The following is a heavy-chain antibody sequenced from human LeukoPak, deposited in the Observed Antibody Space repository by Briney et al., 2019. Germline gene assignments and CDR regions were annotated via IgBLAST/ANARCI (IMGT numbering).Heavy chain of an antibody. CDR1: GGSISSGSYY. J-gene: IGHJ6*03. CDR2: IYTSGST. D-gene: IGHD3-10*01. V-gene: IGHV4-61*02. Sequence: SQTLSLTCTVSGGSISSGSYYWSWIRQPAGKGLGWIGRIYTSGSTNYNPSLKSRVTISVDTSKNQFSLKLSSVTAADTAVYYCARASGDGGNYYYYYMDVWGKGTTVTVSS. CDR3: ARASGDGGNYYYYYMDV.